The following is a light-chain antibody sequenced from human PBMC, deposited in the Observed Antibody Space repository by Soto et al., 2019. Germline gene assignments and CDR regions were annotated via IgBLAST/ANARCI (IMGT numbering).Light chain of an antibody. V-gene: IGKV3-20*01. Sequence: EIVLTQSPGTLSLSPGERATLSCRASQTVTNNYLAWYQQKPGQAPRLLIYDTSSRATGIPDTFSGSGSGTDFPLTISRLEPEDSAMYYCQQYGGAPRTFGQGTTVDLK. CDR3: QQYGGAPRT. CDR2: DTS. J-gene: IGKJ1*01. CDR1: QTVTNNY.